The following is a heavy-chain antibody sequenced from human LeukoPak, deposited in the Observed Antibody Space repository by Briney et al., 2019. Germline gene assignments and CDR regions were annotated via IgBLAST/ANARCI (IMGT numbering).Heavy chain of an antibody. CDR1: GGTFSSYA. Sequence: ASVKVSCKASGGTFSSYAISWVRQAPGQGLEWMGWISAYNGNTNYAQKLQGRVTMTTDTSTSTVYMELSSLRSEDTAVYYCARGSSNYHYYYYMDVWGKGTTVTVSS. CDR2: ISAYNGNT. V-gene: IGHV1-18*01. D-gene: IGHD4-11*01. CDR3: ARGSSNYHYYYYMDV. J-gene: IGHJ6*03.